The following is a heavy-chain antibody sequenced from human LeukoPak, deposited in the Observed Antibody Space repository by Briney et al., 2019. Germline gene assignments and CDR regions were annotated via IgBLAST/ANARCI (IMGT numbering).Heavy chain of an antibody. CDR1: GGSFSGYY. CDR3: APRAAAAGT. J-gene: IGHJ5*02. V-gene: IGHV4-34*01. CDR2: INHSGST. Sequence: KPSETLSLTCAVYGGSFSGYYWSWIRQPPGKGLEWIGEINHSGSTNYNPSLKSRVTISVDTSKNQSSLKLSSVTAADTAVYYCAPRAAAAGTWGQGTLVTVSS. D-gene: IGHD6-13*01.